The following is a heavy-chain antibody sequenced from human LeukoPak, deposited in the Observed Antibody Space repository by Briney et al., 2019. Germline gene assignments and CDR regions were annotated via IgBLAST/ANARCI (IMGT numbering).Heavy chain of an antibody. Sequence: PSETLSLTCTVSGGSLSSSSYYWGWIRQPPGKGLEWIGSIYYSGSTYYNPSLKSRVTISVDTSKNQFSLKLSSVTAADTAVYYCAKGYCSSTSCAAWYFDYWGQGTLVTVSS. D-gene: IGHD2-2*01. J-gene: IGHJ4*02. CDR1: GGSLSSSSYY. CDR3: AKGYCSSTSCAAWYFDY. V-gene: IGHV4-39*01. CDR2: IYYSGST.